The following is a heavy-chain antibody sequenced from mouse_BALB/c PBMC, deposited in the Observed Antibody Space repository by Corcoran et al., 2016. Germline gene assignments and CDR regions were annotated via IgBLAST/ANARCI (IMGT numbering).Heavy chain of an antibody. CDR1: GYSFTGYY. Sequence: LVKTGASVKISCKASGYSFTGYYMHWVKQSHGKSLEWIGYISCYNGATSYNQKFKGKATFTVDTSSSTAYMQFNSLTSEDSAVYYCAGDYYGSRYAMDYWGQGTSVTVSS. D-gene: IGHD1-1*01. V-gene: IGHV1S34*01. CDR3: AGDYYGSRYAMDY. CDR2: ISCYNGAT. J-gene: IGHJ4*01.